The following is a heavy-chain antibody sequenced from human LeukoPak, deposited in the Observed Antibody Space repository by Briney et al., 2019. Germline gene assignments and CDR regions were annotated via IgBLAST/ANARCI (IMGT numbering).Heavy chain of an antibody. V-gene: IGHV4-30-2*01. Sequence: SETLSLTCTVSVGSLISGGYYWSWIRQPPGKGREWIGYIYHSGSTYYNPSLKSRVTISVDRSKNQFSLKLSSVTAADTAVYYCVGLSMVRGVIIDLIWGQGTMVTVSS. CDR3: VGLSMVRGVIIDLI. CDR2: IYHSGST. D-gene: IGHD3-10*01. J-gene: IGHJ3*02. CDR1: VGSLISGGYY.